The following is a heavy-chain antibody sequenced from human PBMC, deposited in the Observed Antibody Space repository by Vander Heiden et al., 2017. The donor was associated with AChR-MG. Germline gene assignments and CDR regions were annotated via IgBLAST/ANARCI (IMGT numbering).Heavy chain of an antibody. D-gene: IGHD2-15*01. V-gene: IGHV3-30-3*01. Sequence: QVQLVESGGGVVQPGRSLRLSCAASGFTFRRYAMHWVRQAPGKGLEWVAVISYDGSNKYYADSVKGRFTISRDNSKNTLYLQMNSLRAEDTAVYYCARALRGYIVVVVAATDYWGQGTLVTVSS. CDR3: ARALRGYIVVVVAATDY. J-gene: IGHJ4*02. CDR2: ISYDGSNK. CDR1: GFTFRRYA.